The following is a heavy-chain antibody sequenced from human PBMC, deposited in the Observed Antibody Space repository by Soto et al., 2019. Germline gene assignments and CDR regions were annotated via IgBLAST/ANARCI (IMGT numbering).Heavy chain of an antibody. CDR2: IGNTLDTI. CDR3: ARGDCSGGSCYGIDV. D-gene: IGHD2-15*01. CDR1: GFAFSGHT. Sequence: HPGWSLRFSCAASGFAFSGHTMNWVRHAPGKGLEWVAYIGNTLDTIYYADSVKGRFIISRDDAMKSVFLHMSSLRDDDTAVYYCARGDCSGGSCYGIDVWGRGTKVTVSS. J-gene: IGHJ6*02. V-gene: IGHV3-48*02.